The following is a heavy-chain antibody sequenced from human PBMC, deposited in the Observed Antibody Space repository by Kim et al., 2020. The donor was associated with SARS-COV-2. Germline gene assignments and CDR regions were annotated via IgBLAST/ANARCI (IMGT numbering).Heavy chain of an antibody. Sequence: GGSLRLSCAASGFTFSSYAMHWVRQAPGKGLEWVAVISYDGSNKYYADSVKGRFTISRDNSKNTLYLQMNSLRAEDTAVYYCARDGDSSSWYGYYYYYGMDVWGQGTTVTVSS. V-gene: IGHV3-30*04. J-gene: IGHJ6*02. D-gene: IGHD6-13*01. CDR2: ISYDGSNK. CDR3: ARDGDSSSWYGYYYYYGMDV. CDR1: GFTFSSYA.